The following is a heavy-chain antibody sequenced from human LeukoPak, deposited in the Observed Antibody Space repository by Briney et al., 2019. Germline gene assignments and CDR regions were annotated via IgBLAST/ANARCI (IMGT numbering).Heavy chain of an antibody. D-gene: IGHD2-2*01. CDR2: IIPIFGTA. Sequence: SVKVSCKASGGTFSSYAISWVRQAPGQGLEWMGGIIPIFGTANYAQKFQGRVTITADESTSTAYMELSSLRSEDTAVYYCARGNNIVVVPAAPNWFDPWGQGTLVTVSS. J-gene: IGHJ5*02. CDR3: ARGNNIVVVPAAPNWFDP. V-gene: IGHV1-69*13. CDR1: GGTFSSYA.